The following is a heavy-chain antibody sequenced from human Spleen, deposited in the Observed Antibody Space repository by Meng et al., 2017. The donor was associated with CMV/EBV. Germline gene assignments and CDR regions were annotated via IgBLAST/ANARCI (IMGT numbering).Heavy chain of an antibody. Sequence: GESLKISCAASGFTFSSYGMHWVRQAPGKGLEWVAVIWYDGSNKYYADSVKGRFTISRDNSKNTLYLQMNSLRAEDTAVYYCASCSGGSCYLVGLDYWGQGTLVTVSS. CDR3: ASCSGGSCYLVGLDY. D-gene: IGHD2-15*01. J-gene: IGHJ4*02. CDR1: GFTFSSYG. CDR2: IWYDGSNK. V-gene: IGHV3-33*01.